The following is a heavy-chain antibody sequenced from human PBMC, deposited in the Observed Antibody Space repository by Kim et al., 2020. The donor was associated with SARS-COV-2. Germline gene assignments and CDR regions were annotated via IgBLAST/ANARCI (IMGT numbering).Heavy chain of an antibody. V-gene: IGHV1-46*01. D-gene: IGHD3-10*01. CDR1: GYTFTSYY. J-gene: IGHJ6*02. Sequence: ASVKVSCKASGYTFTSYYMHWVRQAPGQGLEWMGIIDPSGGSTNYAQKFQGRVTMTRDTSTSTVYMELSSLRSEDTAMYYCARESPIIMVRGVIYGMDVWGQGTTVTVSS. CDR3: ARESPIIMVRGVIYGMDV. CDR2: IDPSGGST.